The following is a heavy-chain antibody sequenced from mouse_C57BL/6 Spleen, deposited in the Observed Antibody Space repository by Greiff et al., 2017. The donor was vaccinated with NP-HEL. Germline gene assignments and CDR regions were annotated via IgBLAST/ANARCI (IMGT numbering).Heavy chain of an antibody. Sequence: VQLQQSGAELARPGASVKLSCKASGYTFTSYGISWVKQRTGQGLEWIGEIYPRSGNTYYNEKFKGKATLTADKSSSTAYMELLSLTSEDSAVYFCARSAYDYPYAMDYWGQGTSVTVSS. V-gene: IGHV1-81*01. CDR2: IYPRSGNT. D-gene: IGHD2-4*01. CDR1: GYTFTSYG. J-gene: IGHJ4*01. CDR3: ARSAYDYPYAMDY.